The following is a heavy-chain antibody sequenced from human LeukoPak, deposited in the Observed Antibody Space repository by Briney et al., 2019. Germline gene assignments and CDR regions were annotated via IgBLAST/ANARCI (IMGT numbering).Heavy chain of an antibody. CDR2: IYGSGST. CDR1: GGSISNYY. CDR3: ARGGSYLGHCDY. D-gene: IGHD1-26*01. Sequence: SETLSLTCTVSGGSISNYYWSWIRQPPGKGLEWIGYIYGSGSTNYNLSLKSRVTISVDTSKNKFSLKLSSVTAADTAVYYCARGGSYLGHCDYWGQGSLVTVSS. J-gene: IGHJ4*02. V-gene: IGHV4-59*01.